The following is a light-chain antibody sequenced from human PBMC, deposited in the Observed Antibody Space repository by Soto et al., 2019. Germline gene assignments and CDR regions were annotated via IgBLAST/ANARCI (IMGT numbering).Light chain of an antibody. CDR2: GAS. J-gene: IGKJ2*02. CDR3: QQYGSSST. CDR1: QSVSSSY. V-gene: IGKV3-20*01. Sequence: EIVLTQSPGTLSLSPGERATLSCRASQSVSSSYLAWYQQKPGQAPRLLIYGASSRATGIPDRFSGSGSGTDXTLTISRLEPEDFAVYYCQQYGSSSTFGQGTKLEIK.